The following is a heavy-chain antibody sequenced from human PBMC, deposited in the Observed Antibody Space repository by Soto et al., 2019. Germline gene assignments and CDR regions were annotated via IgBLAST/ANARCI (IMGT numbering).Heavy chain of an antibody. Sequence: QVQLQESGPGLVKPSQTLSLTCTVSGGSISSGGYYWSWIRQHPGEGLEWIGYIYYSGSTYYNPSLKSRVTITVDTSKNQLSLKLSSVTAADTAVYYCAREIVVVPAANNWFDPWGQGTLVTVSS. V-gene: IGHV4-31*03. CDR2: IYYSGST. D-gene: IGHD2-2*01. CDR3: AREIVVVPAANNWFDP. J-gene: IGHJ5*02. CDR1: GGSISSGGYY.